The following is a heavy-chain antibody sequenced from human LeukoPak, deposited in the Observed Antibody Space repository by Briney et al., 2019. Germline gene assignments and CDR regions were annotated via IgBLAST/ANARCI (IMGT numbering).Heavy chain of an antibody. V-gene: IGHV3-53*01. CDR3: ARGRRGNWFDP. CDR2: IYSGGST. J-gene: IGHJ5*02. Sequence: TGGSLRLSCAASGLTFSKYAMMWLRQAPGKGLEWVSVIYSGGSTYYADSVKGRFTISRDNSKNTLYLQMNSLRAEDTAVYYCARGRRGNWFDPWGQGTLVTVSS. CDR1: GLTFSKYA.